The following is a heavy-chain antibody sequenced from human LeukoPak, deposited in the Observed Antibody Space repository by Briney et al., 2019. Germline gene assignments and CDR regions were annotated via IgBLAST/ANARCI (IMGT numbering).Heavy chain of an antibody. CDR2: ISYDGSNK. Sequence: PGGSLRLSCAASGFTFSSYAMHWVRQAPGKGLEWVAVISYDGSNKYYADSVKGRFTISRDNSKNTVYLEMNSLRAEDTALYYCARDQGDYDILTGHSAPDNWGQGTLVTVSS. CDR1: GFTFSSYA. J-gene: IGHJ4*02. D-gene: IGHD3-9*01. V-gene: IGHV3-30*03. CDR3: ARDQGDYDILTGHSAPDN.